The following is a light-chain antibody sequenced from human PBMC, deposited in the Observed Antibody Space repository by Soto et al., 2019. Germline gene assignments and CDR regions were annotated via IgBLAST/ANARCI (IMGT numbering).Light chain of an antibody. CDR1: QSVTNNY. CDR3: QQYGSSPPNT. J-gene: IGKJ5*01. V-gene: IGKV3-20*01. CDR2: DAS. Sequence: EIVLTQSPGTLSLSPGERATLSCRASQSVTNNYLAWYQQKPGQAPRLLIYDASSRATGIPDSFSGSGSGTDFTLTITRLEPEDFAVYYCQQYGSSPPNTFGRGTRLEIK.